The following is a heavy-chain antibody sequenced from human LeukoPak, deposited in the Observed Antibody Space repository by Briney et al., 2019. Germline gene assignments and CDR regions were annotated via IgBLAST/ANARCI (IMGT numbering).Heavy chain of an antibody. CDR1: GYTFTSYY. Sequence: ASVKVSCKASGYTFTSYYMHWVRQAPGQGLEWMGIINPSGGSTSYAQKFQGRVTMTRDTSTSTVYMELSSLRSEDTAVYYCARGDILTGSTYYYMDVWGKGTTVTISS. CDR2: INPSGGST. J-gene: IGHJ6*03. V-gene: IGHV1-46*01. CDR3: ARGDILTGSTYYYMDV. D-gene: IGHD3-9*01.